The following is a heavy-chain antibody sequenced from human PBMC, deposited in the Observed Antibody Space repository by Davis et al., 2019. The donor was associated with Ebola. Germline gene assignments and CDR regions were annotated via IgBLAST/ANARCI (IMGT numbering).Heavy chain of an antibody. CDR1: GFTFSSYS. CDR3: ARDRYDFWSGLDYYGMDV. Sequence: GESLKISCAASGFTFSSYSMNWVRQAPGKGLEWVSYISSSSSTIYYADSVKGRFTISRDNAKNSLYLQMNSLRDEDTAVYYCARDRYDFWSGLDYYGMDVWGQGTTVTVSS. J-gene: IGHJ6*02. V-gene: IGHV3-48*02. D-gene: IGHD3-3*01. CDR2: ISSSSSTI.